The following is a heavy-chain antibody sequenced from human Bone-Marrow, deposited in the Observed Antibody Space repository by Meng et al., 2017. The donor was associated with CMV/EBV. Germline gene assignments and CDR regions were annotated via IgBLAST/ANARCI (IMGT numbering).Heavy chain of an antibody. J-gene: IGHJ6*02. Sequence: SVKVSCKASGGTFSSYAISWVRQAPGQGLEWMGGIIPILGIANYAQKFQGRVTITADKSTSTAYMELSSLRSEDTAVYYCARDPRSGGMDVWGQGTTVTVYS. V-gene: IGHV1-69*10. CDR3: ARDPRSGGMDV. CDR2: IIPILGIA. CDR1: GGTFSSYA.